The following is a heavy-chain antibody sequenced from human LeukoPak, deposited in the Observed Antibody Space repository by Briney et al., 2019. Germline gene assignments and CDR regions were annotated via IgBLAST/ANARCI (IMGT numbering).Heavy chain of an antibody. J-gene: IGHJ4*02. CDR2: INHSGST. CDR3: ARAEQQLNFDY. CDR1: GGSFSGYY. D-gene: IGHD6-13*01. Sequence: SETLSLTCAVYGGSFSGYYWSWTRQPPGKGLEWIGEINHSGSTNYNPSLKSRVTISVDTSKNQFSLKLSSVTAADTAVYYCARAEQQLNFDYWGQGTLVTVSS. V-gene: IGHV4-34*01.